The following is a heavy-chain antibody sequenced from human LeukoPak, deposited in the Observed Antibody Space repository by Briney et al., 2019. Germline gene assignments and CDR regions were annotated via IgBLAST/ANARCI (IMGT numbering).Heavy chain of an antibody. CDR3: AKRSGYTTGWFFDF. J-gene: IGHJ4*02. V-gene: IGHV3-23*01. D-gene: IGHD6-19*01. Sequence: PGGSLRLSCAASGFSFSSYAMSWVRQAPGKGLEWVSSISGSGDNTYYAESMKGRFTISRDNSKNTLFLQMNSLRAEDTAVFYCAKRSGYTTGWFFDFWGQGTLVTVSS. CDR2: ISGSGDNT. CDR1: GFSFSSYA.